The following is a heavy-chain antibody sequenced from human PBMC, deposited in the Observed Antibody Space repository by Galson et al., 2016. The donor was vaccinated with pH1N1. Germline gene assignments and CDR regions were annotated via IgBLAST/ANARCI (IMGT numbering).Heavy chain of an antibody. CDR3: TRDGTDWSNNIDF. V-gene: IGHV3-74*01. CDR1: GYTFSAFW. J-gene: IGHJ4*02. Sequence: SLRLSCAGSGYTFSAFWMHWVRQVPGKGLVWISRISSDGTETFYADSVKGRFTISRDKAKNTLYLQMPSLTVDDTAMYYCTRDGTDWSNNIDFWGQGTLVTVSS. CDR2: ISSDGTET. D-gene: IGHD3-9*01.